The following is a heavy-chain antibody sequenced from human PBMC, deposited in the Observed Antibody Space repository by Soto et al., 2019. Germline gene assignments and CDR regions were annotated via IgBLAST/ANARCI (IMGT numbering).Heavy chain of an antibody. J-gene: IGHJ6*02. Sequence: QVQLVQSGAEVKNPGASVKVSCKASGYTFTRYGIVWARQAPGQGLEWMGWINTYNGNTNYAQNVQGRVTLTTDTSTSTAYMELRSVRSNDTAIYYCAMVDVYVTPSPQDVWGQGTTVIVSS. CDR1: GYTFTRYG. CDR2: INTYNGNT. V-gene: IGHV1-18*01. D-gene: IGHD3-16*01. CDR3: AMVDVYVTPSPQDV.